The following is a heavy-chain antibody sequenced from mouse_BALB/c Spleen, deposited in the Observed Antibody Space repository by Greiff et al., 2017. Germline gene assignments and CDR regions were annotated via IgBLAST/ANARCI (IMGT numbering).Heavy chain of an antibody. CDR2: ISNGGGST. CDR3: ARHDGSSHWYFDV. V-gene: IGHV5-12-2*01. J-gene: IGHJ1*01. CDR1: GFTFSSYT. D-gene: IGHD1-1*01. Sequence: EVQLVESGGGLVQPGGSLKLSCAASGFTFSSYTMSWVRQTPEKRLEWVAYISNGGGSTYYPDTVKGRFTISRDNAKNTLYLQMSSLKSEDTAMYYCARHDGSSHWYFDVWGAGTTVTVSS.